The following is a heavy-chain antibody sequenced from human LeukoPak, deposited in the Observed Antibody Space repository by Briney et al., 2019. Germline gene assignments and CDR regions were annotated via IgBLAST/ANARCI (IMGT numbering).Heavy chain of an antibody. V-gene: IGHV1-46*01. CDR1: GYTLTELS. Sequence: ASVKVSCKVSGYTLTELSMHWVRQAPGQGLEWMGIINPSGGSTSYAQKFQGRVTMTRDTSTSTVYMELSSLRSEDTAVYYCARDNLRYFDWLVYWGQGTLVTVSS. J-gene: IGHJ4*02. CDR3: ARDNLRYFDWLVY. D-gene: IGHD3-9*01. CDR2: INPSGGST.